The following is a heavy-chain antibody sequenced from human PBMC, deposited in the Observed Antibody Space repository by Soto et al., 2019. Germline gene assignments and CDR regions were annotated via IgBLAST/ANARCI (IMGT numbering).Heavy chain of an antibody. Sequence: QVQLQESGPGVVKPSETLSLTCTVSGGSISSYYWSWIRQPPGKGLEWIGYIYYSGSTNYNPSLKSRVTISVDTSKNQFSLKLSSVTAADTAVYYCARDRGYCTNGVCYTSMDVWGQGTTVTVSS. CDR3: ARDRGYCTNGVCYTSMDV. D-gene: IGHD2-8*01. CDR2: IYYSGST. V-gene: IGHV4-59*01. J-gene: IGHJ6*02. CDR1: GGSISSYY.